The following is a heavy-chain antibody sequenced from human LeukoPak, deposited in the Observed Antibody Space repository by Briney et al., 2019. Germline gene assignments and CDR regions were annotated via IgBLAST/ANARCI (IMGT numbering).Heavy chain of an antibody. D-gene: IGHD5-12*01. V-gene: IGHV4-4*01. CDR2: IYHSGST. CDR1: GGSISSSNW. CDR3: ARDLRGVATGYYYYYGMDV. J-gene: IGHJ6*04. Sequence: SETLSLTCAVSGGSISSSNWWSWVRQPPGKGLEWIGEIYHSGSTNYNPSLKSRVTISVDKSKNQFSLKLSSVTAADTAVYCCARDLRGVATGYYYYYGMDVWGKGTTVTVSS.